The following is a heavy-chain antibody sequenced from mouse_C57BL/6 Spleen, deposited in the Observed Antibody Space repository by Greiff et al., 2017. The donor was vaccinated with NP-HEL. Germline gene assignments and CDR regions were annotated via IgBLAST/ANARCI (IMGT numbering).Heavy chain of an antibody. CDR2: INPSSGYT. CDR1: GYTFTSYT. CDR3: AREVYGRYAMDY. Sequence: VQLQQSGAELARPGASVKMSCKASGYTFTSYTMHWVKQRPGQGLEWIGYINPSSGYTKSNQKVKDKATLTADKSSSTAYMQLSSLTSEDSAVYYCAREVYGRYAMDYWGQGNSVTVSS. D-gene: IGHD1-1*02. J-gene: IGHJ4*01. V-gene: IGHV1-4*01.